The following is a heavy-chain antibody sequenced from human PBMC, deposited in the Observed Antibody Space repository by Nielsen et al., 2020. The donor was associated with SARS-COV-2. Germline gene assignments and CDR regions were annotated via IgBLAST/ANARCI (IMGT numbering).Heavy chain of an antibody. CDR3: AKDRDYDILTGLFDY. Sequence: GASLKISCVASGFTFSTYTMTWVRQAPGKGLERVAAVDATSNYIYYADAVRGRFTISRDNAKSSLYLQMDSLRAEDTAVYYCAKDRDYDILTGLFDYWGQGTLVTVSS. D-gene: IGHD3-9*01. CDR1: GFTFSTYT. CDR2: VDATSNYI. V-gene: IGHV3-21*01. J-gene: IGHJ4*02.